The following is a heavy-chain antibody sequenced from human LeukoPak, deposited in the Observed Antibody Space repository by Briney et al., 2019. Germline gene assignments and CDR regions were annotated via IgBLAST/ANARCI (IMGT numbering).Heavy chain of an antibody. V-gene: IGHV1-18*01. J-gene: IGHJ5*02. Sequence: ASVKVSCKASGYTFTSYGISWVRQAPGQGLEWMGWISAYNGNTNYAQKLQGRVTMTTDTSTSTAYMELRSLRSDDTAVYYCARVKLGCSSTSCYSVEPNWFDPWGQGTLVTVSS. CDR3: ARVKLGCSSTSCYSVEPNWFDP. D-gene: IGHD2-2*01. CDR2: ISAYNGNT. CDR1: GYTFTSYG.